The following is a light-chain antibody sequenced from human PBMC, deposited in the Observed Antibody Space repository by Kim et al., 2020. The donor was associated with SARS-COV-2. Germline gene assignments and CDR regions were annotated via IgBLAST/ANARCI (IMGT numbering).Light chain of an antibody. Sequence: SVKLTRTLNNGTNKYAIEWYQQQPDKGPRYLMKLYSDGRHVKGDGIPDRLSGSSSGPQRYLTISSLQSEDEADYYCQTWGSGTVVFGGGTQLTVL. J-gene: IGLJ2*01. V-gene: IGLV4-69*01. CDR1: NGTNKYA. CDR2: LYSDGRH. CDR3: QTWGSGTVV.